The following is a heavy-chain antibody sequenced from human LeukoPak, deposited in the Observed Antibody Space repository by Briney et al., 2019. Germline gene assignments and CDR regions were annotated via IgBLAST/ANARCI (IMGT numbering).Heavy chain of an antibody. J-gene: IGHJ6*03. CDR1: GFTFSDYA. V-gene: IGHV3-23*01. CDR2: VSRSGGTT. CDR3: AKNDGNLPYYYYMDV. Sequence: GGSLRLSCGASGFTFSDYAMTWVRQAPGKGLEWVSTVSRSGGTTHYADSVKGRFTVSRDDSKNTLYVQMNSLRADDTAVYYCAKNDGNLPYYYYMDVWGKGTTVTVSS. D-gene: IGHD1-1*01.